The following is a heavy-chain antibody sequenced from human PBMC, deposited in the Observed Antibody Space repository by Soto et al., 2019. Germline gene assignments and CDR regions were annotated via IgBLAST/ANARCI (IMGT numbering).Heavy chain of an antibody. V-gene: IGHV4-34*01. Sequence: LSETLSLTCAVYGGSFSAYYWSWIRQPPGKGLEWIGEINHSGSTNYNPSLKSRVTISVDTSKNQFSLKLSSVAAADTALYYCARTSRFEYWGQGTLVTVSS. CDR2: INHSGST. CDR1: GGSFSAYY. J-gene: IGHJ4*02. D-gene: IGHD6-6*01. CDR3: ARTSRFEY.